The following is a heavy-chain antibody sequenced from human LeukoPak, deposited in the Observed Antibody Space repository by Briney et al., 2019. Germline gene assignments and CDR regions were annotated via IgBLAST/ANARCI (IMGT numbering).Heavy chain of an antibody. CDR2: IYSGGST. J-gene: IGHJ4*02. CDR3: VRGDNRDY. D-gene: IGHD1-14*01. V-gene: IGHV3-53*01. CDR1: GFTVSSNY. Sequence: GSLRLSCAASGFTVSSNYMSWVRQAPGKGLEWVSVIYSGGSTYYADSVKGRFTISRDNAKNSLFLLMNSLRVEDTSVYYCVRGDNRDYWGQGTLVTVSS.